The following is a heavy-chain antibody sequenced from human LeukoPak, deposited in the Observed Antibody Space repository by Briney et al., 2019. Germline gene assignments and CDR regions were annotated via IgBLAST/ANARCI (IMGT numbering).Heavy chain of an antibody. CDR2: ISSSSTYK. CDR3: ARVGYGSGSLDY. D-gene: IGHD3-10*01. Sequence: GSLRLSCAASGFMFSNHSFNWVRQAPWKGLEWVSSISSSSTYKYYAGLAKGRFTISRDNAKNSLDLQMNSLRAEDTAVYYCARVGYGSGSLDYWGQGTLVTVSS. CDR1: GFMFSNHS. V-gene: IGHV3-21*01. J-gene: IGHJ4*02.